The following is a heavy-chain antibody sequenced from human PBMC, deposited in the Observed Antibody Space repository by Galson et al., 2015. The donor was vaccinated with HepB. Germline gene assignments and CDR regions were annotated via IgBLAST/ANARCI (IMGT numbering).Heavy chain of an antibody. V-gene: IGHV3-73*01. Sequence: SLRLSCAASGFTFSGSAMHWVRQASGKGLEWIGRIGSKANNYATAHAVSVKGRFTISRDDSKNTPYLQMNSLKTEDTAVYYCTRLGDLSGYSSRWGQGTLVTVSS. CDR1: GFTFSGSA. J-gene: IGHJ4*02. D-gene: IGHD6-13*01. CDR3: TRLGDLSGYSSR. CDR2: IGSKANNYAT.